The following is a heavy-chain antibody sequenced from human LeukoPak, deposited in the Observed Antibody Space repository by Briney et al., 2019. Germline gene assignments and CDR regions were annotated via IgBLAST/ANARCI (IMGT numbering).Heavy chain of an antibody. CDR3: AREGTSSGHCGNFDY. V-gene: IGHV3-30-3*01. Sequence: GGSLRLSCAASGFTFSRSPMHWIRQAPGKGLEWVAGISDDGNSVHYVDSLKGRFTISRDNSKNTVYLQMNGLRSGDTAVYYCAREGTSSGHCGNFDYWGQGTLVTVSS. CDR2: ISDDGNSV. CDR1: GFTFSRSP. D-gene: IGHD3-22*01. J-gene: IGHJ4*02.